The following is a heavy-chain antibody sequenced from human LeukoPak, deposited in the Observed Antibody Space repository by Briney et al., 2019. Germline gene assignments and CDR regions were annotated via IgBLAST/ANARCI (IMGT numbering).Heavy chain of an antibody. CDR2: INPSDGRT. J-gene: IGHJ4*02. V-gene: IGHV1-46*01. Sequence: GASVKVSCKASGYAFTSEYIHWVRQAPGQGLEWMGIINPSDGRTTYSPNFQDRVALTRDMSTSTVYMELSGLRSEDTALYYCAGGSGFLDFWGQGTLVTVSS. D-gene: IGHD1-26*01. CDR3: AGGSGFLDF. CDR1: GYAFTSEY.